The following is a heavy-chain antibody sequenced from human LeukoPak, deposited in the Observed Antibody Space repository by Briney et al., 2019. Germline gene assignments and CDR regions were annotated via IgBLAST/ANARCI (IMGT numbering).Heavy chain of an antibody. J-gene: IGHJ5*02. Sequence: SKTLSLTCAVYGGSFSGYYWSWTRQPPGKGLEWIGEINHSGSTNYNPSLKSRVTISVDTSKNQFSLKLSSVTAADTAVYYCARSLLRSGYYLNWFDPWGQGTLVTVSS. CDR3: ARSLLRSGYYLNWFDP. CDR1: GGSFSGYY. D-gene: IGHD3-22*01. V-gene: IGHV4-34*01. CDR2: INHSGST.